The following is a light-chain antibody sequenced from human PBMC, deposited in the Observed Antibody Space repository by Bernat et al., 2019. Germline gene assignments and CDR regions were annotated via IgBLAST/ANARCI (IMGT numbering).Light chain of an antibody. V-gene: IGLV2-8*01. CDR2: EVS. Sequence: QSALTQPPSASGSPGQSVTISCTGTSSDVGGYNYVSWNQQYPGKAPKLMIYEVSKRPSGVPDRFSGSKSGNTASLTVSGLQAEDEADYYCNSHAGDNNVFGTGTKVTVL. CDR1: SSDVGGYNY. J-gene: IGLJ1*01. CDR3: NSHAGDNNV.